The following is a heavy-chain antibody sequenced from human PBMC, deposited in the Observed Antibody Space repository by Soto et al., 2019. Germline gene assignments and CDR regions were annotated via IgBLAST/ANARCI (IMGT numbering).Heavy chain of an antibody. J-gene: IGHJ4*02. CDR2: IQSKTDGGAT. D-gene: IGHD2-21*01. Sequence: EVQLVESGGDLVKPGGSLRLSCIASGFSFINAYMSWVRQAPGKGLEWVGRIQSKTDGGATDYAAPVKGRFTMSRDESKDTLYLQMTSLKTEDAAVYYCTTGLNTRRCDYWGQGTLVTVSS. CDR3: TTGLNTRRCDY. V-gene: IGHV3-15*01. CDR1: GFSFINAY.